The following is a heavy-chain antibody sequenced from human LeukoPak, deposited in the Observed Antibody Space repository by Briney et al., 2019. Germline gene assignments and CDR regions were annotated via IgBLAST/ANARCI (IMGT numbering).Heavy chain of an antibody. V-gene: IGHV3-30*02. CDR3: AKDQGDCTGSNCYLRYLEY. CDR1: GFIFSSYG. D-gene: IGHD2-15*01. Sequence: PGGSLRLSCAASGFIFSSYGMHWVRQAPGKGLEWVSFIRFDESATVYADSVKGRFTISRDNSKNTVYMQMTSLRVEDTGLYYCAKDQGDCTGSNCYLRYLEYWGQGILVTVSS. J-gene: IGHJ4*02. CDR2: IRFDESAT.